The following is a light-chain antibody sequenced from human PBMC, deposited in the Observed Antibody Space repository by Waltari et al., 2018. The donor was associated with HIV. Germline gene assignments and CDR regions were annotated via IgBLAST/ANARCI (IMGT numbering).Light chain of an antibody. Sequence: QSALTQPASVSGSPGQSITISCSGTSSDVGGYNYVSWYQQYPGKAPKPMIYGVSERPSGVANRFSGSKSGNTASLTLSGLQAEDEADYYCSSYTSSSTYVFGTGTKVTVL. CDR3: SSYTSSSTYV. V-gene: IGLV2-14*01. CDR2: GVS. CDR1: SSDVGGYNY. J-gene: IGLJ1*01.